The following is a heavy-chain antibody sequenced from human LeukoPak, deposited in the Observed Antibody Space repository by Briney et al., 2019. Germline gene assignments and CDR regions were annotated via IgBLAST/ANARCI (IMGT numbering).Heavy chain of an antibody. CDR2: ISGSGGST. Sequence: GGSLRLSCAASGFTFSSYAMSWVRQAPGKGLEWVSAISGSGGSTYYADSVKGRFTISRDNSKNTLYLQMNSLRAEDTAVYYCAKVVVGDDFWSGYYSDYWGQGTLVTVFS. CDR3: AKVVVGDDFWSGYYSDY. J-gene: IGHJ4*02. CDR1: GFTFSSYA. D-gene: IGHD3-3*01. V-gene: IGHV3-23*01.